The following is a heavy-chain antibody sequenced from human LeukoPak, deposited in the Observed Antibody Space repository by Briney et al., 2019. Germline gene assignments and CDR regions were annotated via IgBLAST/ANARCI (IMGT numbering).Heavy chain of an antibody. Sequence: GGSLRLSCAASGFTFSSYDMHWVRQATGKGLEWVSAIGTTGDTYYPGSVKGRFTISRENAKNSLYLQMNSLRAEDTAVYYCARGRLGKFDYWGQGTLATVSS. J-gene: IGHJ4*02. CDR2: IGTTGDT. CDR1: GFTFSSYD. CDR3: ARGRLGKFDY. D-gene: IGHD3-9*01. V-gene: IGHV3-13*01.